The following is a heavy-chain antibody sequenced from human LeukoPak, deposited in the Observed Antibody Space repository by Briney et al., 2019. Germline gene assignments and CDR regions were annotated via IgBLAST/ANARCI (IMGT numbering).Heavy chain of an antibody. CDR2: ISYDGSNK. D-gene: IGHD3-10*01. J-gene: IGHJ4*02. V-gene: IGHV3-30-3*01. Sequence: GGSLRLSCAASGFTFSSYTMHWVRQAPGKGPEWVAVISYDGSNKYYADSVKGRFTISRDNSKCALYLQMNSLRAEDTAVYYCAGDFDYWGQGTLVTVSS. CDR3: AGDFDY. CDR1: GFTFSSYT.